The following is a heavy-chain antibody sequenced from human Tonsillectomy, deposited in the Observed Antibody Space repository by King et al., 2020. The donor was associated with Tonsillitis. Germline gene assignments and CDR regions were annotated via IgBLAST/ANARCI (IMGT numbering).Heavy chain of an antibody. CDR2: IYYSGST. D-gene: IGHD3-3*01. CDR3: ARLTYYYDFWSGYYALRNFDY. V-gene: IGHV4-59*01. Sequence: QLQESGPGLVKPSETLSLTCTVSGGSISSYYWSWIRQPPGKGLEWIGYIYYSGSTNYNPSLKSRVTISVETSKNQFSLKLSSVTAADTAVYYCARLTYYYDFWSGYYALRNFDYWGQGTLVTVSS. CDR1: GGSISSYY. J-gene: IGHJ4*02.